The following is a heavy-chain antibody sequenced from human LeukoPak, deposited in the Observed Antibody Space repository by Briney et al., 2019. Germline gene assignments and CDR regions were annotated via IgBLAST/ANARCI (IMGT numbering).Heavy chain of an antibody. D-gene: IGHD3-10*01. J-gene: IGHJ4*02. CDR1: GFIFSNYV. CDR3: ARDSSSGSYCFDY. Sequence: GRSLRLSCAASGFIFSNYVMHWVRQAPGKGLEWVALIWYDGSNKYYADTVMGRFTVSRDNSKNTLYPQMNSLRAEDTAVYYCARDSSSGSYCFDYWGQGTLVTVSS. V-gene: IGHV3-33*01. CDR2: IWYDGSNK.